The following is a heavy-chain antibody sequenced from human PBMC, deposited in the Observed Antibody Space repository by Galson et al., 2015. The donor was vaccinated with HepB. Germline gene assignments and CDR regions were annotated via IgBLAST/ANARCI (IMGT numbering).Heavy chain of an antibody. CDR1: GDSVSSTSAA. D-gene: IGHD4-17*01. CDR2: TYYRSKWYN. CDR3: ARERGITVTTYYYYYGMDV. J-gene: IGHJ6*02. Sequence: CAISGDSVSSTSAAWNWIRQSPSRGLEWLGRTYYRSKWYNDYAVSVKSRITINPDTSKNQFSLQLNSVTPEDTAVYYCARERGITVTTYYYYYGMDVWGQGTTVTVSS. V-gene: IGHV6-1*01.